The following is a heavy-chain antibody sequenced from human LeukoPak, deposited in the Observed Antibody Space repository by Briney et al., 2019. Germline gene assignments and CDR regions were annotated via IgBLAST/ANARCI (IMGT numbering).Heavy chain of an antibody. CDR1: GGSISSGSYY. J-gene: IGHJ4*02. CDR3: ARGSGYGSGSYPNNFDY. CDR2: IYTSGST. V-gene: IGHV4-61*02. Sequence: SETLSLTCTVSGGSISSGSYYWSWIRQPAGKGLEWIGRIYTSGSTNYNPSLKSRVTISVDTSKNQFSLKLSSVTAADTAVYYCARGSGYGSGSYPNNFDYWGQGTLVTVSS. D-gene: IGHD3-10*01.